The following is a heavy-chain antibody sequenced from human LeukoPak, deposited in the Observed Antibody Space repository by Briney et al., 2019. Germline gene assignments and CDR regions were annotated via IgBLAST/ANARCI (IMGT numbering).Heavy chain of an antibody. CDR3: ARVGSSSWYGGWFDP. D-gene: IGHD6-13*01. Sequence: SQTLSLTCTISGDSVSSNSVAWNWIRQSPSRGLEWLGRTYYRSKWYNDYAVSVKSRITINPDTSKNQFSLQLNSVTPEDTAVYYCARVGSSSWYGGWFDPWGQGTLVTVSS. CDR1: GDSVSSNSVA. CDR2: TYYRSKWYN. V-gene: IGHV6-1*01. J-gene: IGHJ5*02.